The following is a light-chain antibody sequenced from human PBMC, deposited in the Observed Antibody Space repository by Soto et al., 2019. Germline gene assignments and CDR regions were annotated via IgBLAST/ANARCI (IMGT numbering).Light chain of an antibody. CDR2: GAS. CDR3: QQYGRSPRT. Sequence: EMVLTQSPGTLSLSPGERATLSCRASESVTSSYLAWYQHKPGQAPRLLIYGASSRATGIPDRFSGSGSGTDVTLTISRLEPEVFAVYYWQQYGRSPRTFGQATKVEIK. CDR1: ESVTSSY. J-gene: IGKJ1*01. V-gene: IGKV3-20*01.